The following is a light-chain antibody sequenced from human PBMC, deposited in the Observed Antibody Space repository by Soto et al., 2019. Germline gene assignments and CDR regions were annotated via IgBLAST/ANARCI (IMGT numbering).Light chain of an antibody. J-gene: IGKJ1*01. V-gene: IGKV3-20*01. CDR1: QSVSSSY. CDR3: QQYNIYSWT. CDR2: GAS. Sequence: IVLTQSPGTLSLSPGERATLSCRASQSVSSSYLAWYQQKPGQAPRLLIYGASSRATGIPDRFSGSGSGTEFTLTISSLQPDDFATYYCQQYNIYSWTFGQGTNVDIK.